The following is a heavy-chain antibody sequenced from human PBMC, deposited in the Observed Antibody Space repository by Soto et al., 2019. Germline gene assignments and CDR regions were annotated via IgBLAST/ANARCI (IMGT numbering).Heavy chain of an antibody. J-gene: IGHJ6*02. CDR3: ARDLPPPAYCGGVCLYYYYGMDV. D-gene: IGHD2-21*02. CDR1: GGTFSSYA. V-gene: IGHV1-69*01. CDR2: IIPIFGTA. Sequence: QVQLVQSGAEVKKPGSSVKVSCKASGGTFSSYAISWVRQAPGQGLEWMGGIIPIFGTANYAQKFQGRVTITADESTSTAYMELSSLRSEDTAVYYCARDLPPPAYCGGVCLYYYYGMDVWGQGTTVTVSS.